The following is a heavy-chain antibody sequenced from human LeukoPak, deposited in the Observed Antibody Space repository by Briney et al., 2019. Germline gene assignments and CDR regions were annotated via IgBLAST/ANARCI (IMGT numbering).Heavy chain of an antibody. J-gene: IGHJ4*02. CDR1: GGSISSYY. Sequence: SETLSLTCTVSGGSISSYYWSWIRQPPGKGLEWIGYIYYSGSTNYNPSLKSRVTMSVDTSKNQFSLKLSSVTAADTAVYYCARGRYYDSSGYYRSFDYWGQGTLVTVSS. CDR2: IYYSGST. CDR3: ARGRYYDSSGYYRSFDY. V-gene: IGHV4-59*01. D-gene: IGHD3-22*01.